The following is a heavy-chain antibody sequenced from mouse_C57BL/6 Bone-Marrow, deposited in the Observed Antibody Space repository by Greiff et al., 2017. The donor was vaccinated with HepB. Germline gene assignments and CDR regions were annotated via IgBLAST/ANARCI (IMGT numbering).Heavy chain of an antibody. V-gene: IGHV1-42*01. D-gene: IGHD1-1*01. CDR3: ASRGDYGSVYYAMDY. CDR2: INPSTGGT. Sequence: EVQLQQSGPELVKPGASVKISCKASGYSFTGYYMNWVKQSPEKSLEWIGEINPSTGGTTYNQKFKAKATLTVDKSSSTAYMQLKSLTSEDSAVYYCASRGDYGSVYYAMDYWGQGTSVTVSS. J-gene: IGHJ4*01. CDR1: GYSFTGYY.